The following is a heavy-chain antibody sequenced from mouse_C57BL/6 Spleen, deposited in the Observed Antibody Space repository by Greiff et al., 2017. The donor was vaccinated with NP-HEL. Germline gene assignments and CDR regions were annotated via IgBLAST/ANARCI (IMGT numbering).Heavy chain of an antibody. J-gene: IGHJ2*01. CDR2: IDPSDSET. Sequence: QVQLQQPGAELVRPGSSVKLSCKASGYTFTSYWMHRVKQRPIQGLEWIGNIDPSDSETHYNQKFKDKATLTVDKSSSTAYMQLSSLTSEDSAVYYCARAGGQLYFDYWGQGTTLTVSS. V-gene: IGHV1-52*01. CDR3: ARAGGQLYFDY. D-gene: IGHD3-3*01. CDR1: GYTFTSYW.